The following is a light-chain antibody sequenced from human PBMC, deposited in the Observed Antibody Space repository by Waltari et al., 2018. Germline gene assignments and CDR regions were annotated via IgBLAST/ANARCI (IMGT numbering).Light chain of an antibody. CDR1: QSVTSNY. CDR3: QQYDRSPET. V-gene: IGKV3-20*01. J-gene: IGKJ2*01. Sequence: EIVLTQSPGTLSLSPGERATLSCRASQSVTSNYLAWYQQRPGQAPRLLIYGASNRATGIPDRFSGSGSGTDFSLTINRLEPEDFAVYYCQQYDRSPETFGRGTKLEIK. CDR2: GAS.